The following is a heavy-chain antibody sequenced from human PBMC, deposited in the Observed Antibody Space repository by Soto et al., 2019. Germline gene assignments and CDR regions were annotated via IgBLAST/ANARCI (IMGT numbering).Heavy chain of an antibody. CDR1: GYTFADYG. V-gene: IGHV1-18*01. Sequence: QAQLVQSGAEVKKPGASVKVSCQAGGYTFADYGISWVRQAPGQGLEWVGWIGPYNGNTNYAQNLRHRVNMSRAISTNTACMGMRRLSSVDWALYYCGRCYSKVGSCYACWHFDLWGRGTLRTVSS. D-gene: IGHD2-15*01. J-gene: IGHJ2*01. CDR2: IGPYNGNT. CDR3: GRCYSKVGSCYACWHFDL.